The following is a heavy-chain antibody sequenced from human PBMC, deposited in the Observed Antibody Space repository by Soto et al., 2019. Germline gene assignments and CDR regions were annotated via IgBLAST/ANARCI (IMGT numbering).Heavy chain of an antibody. CDR1: GFTFSGSA. D-gene: IGHD2-15*01. Sequence: EVQLVESGGGLVQPGGSLKLSCAASGFTFSGSAMYWVRQASGKGLEWVGRIRTKADNYETTYAASVKGRFTISRDDSMNTAIMQMNSLKTEDTAMYYCGSPGRDWGQGSLVTVS. CDR2: IRTKADNYET. V-gene: IGHV3-73*01. CDR3: GSPGRD. J-gene: IGHJ4*02.